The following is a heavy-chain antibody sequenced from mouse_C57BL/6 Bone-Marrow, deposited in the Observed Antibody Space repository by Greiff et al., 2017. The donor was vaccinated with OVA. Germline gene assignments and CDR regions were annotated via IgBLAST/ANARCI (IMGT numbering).Heavy chain of an antibody. CDR1: GFTFSSYG. Sequence: EVQLVESGGDLVKPGGSLKLSYAASGFTFSSYGMSWVRQTPDKRLEWVATISSGGSYTYYPDSVKGRFTISRDNAKNTLYLQMSSLKSEDTAMYYCARRIYYYGSSYDWYFDVWGTGTTVTVSS. J-gene: IGHJ1*03. CDR2: ISSGGSYT. D-gene: IGHD1-1*01. CDR3: ARRIYYYGSSYDWYFDV. V-gene: IGHV5-6*01.